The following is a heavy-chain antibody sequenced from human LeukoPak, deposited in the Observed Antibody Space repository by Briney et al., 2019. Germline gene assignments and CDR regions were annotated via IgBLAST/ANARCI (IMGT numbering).Heavy chain of an antibody. J-gene: IGHJ4*02. V-gene: IGHV3-74*01. CDR3: ASGELDSLYYFDL. CDR2: IHTDGIST. Sequence: GGSLRLSCAASGFTFSNYWMHWVRQAPGKGLVWVSRIHTDGISTTYADSVKGRFTISRDNAKNTLYLQMNSLRAEDTAVYYCASGELDSLYYFDLWGQGTLVTVSS. D-gene: IGHD1-1*01. CDR1: GFTFSNYW.